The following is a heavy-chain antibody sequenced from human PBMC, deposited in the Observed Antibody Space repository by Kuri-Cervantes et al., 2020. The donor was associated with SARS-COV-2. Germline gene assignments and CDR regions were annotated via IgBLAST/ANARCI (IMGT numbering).Heavy chain of an antibody. D-gene: IGHD3-22*01. CDR2: IKQDGSEK. CDR3: ARDRPDDSSGYYLGYGMDV. J-gene: IGHJ6*02. Sequence: GESLKISCAASGFTFSSYWMSWVRQAPGKGLEWVANIKQDGSEKYYVDSVKGRFTISRDNAKNSLYLQMNSLRAEDTAVYYCARDRPDDSSGYYLGYGMDVWGQGTLVTVSS. V-gene: IGHV3-7*01. CDR1: GFTFSSYW.